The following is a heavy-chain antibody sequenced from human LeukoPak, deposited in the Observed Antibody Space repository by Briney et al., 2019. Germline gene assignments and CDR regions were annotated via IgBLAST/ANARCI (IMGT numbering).Heavy chain of an antibody. Sequence: GRSLRLSCAASGFTFSSYGMHWVRQAPGKGLEWVAVISYDGSNKYYADSVKGRFTISRDNSKNTLYLQMNSLRAEDTAVYYCAKEYYDSSGPYNWFDRWGQGTLVTVSS. D-gene: IGHD3-22*01. J-gene: IGHJ5*02. CDR1: GFTFSSYG. CDR2: ISYDGSNK. CDR3: AKEYYDSSGPYNWFDR. V-gene: IGHV3-30*18.